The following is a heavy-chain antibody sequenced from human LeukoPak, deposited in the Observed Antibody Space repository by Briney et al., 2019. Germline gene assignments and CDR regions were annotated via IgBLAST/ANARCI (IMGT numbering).Heavy chain of an antibody. D-gene: IGHD2-2*01. CDR1: GGSFSGYY. Sequence: LSLTCAVYGGSFSGYYWSWVRQAPGKGLEWVAVIWYDGSNKYYAGSVKGRFTISRDNSKNTLYLQMNSLRAEDTAVYYCARTYCSSTSCPYYYYGMDVWGKGTTVTVSS. CDR3: ARTYCSSTSCPYYYYGMDV. CDR2: IWYDGSNK. J-gene: IGHJ6*04. V-gene: IGHV3-33*08.